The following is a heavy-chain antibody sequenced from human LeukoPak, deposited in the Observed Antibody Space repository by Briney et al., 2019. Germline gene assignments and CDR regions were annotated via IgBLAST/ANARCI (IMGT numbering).Heavy chain of an antibody. CDR3: AKNSGAGFYFYMDV. V-gene: IGHV3-23*01. J-gene: IGHJ6*03. CDR1: GFTFRNYA. CDR2: ISGSGGTT. Sequence: GGSLRLSCAASGFTFRNYAMRWVRQAPGKGLEWVSAISGSGGTTYYADSVKGRFTISRDNSKNTLYLQMNSLRAEDTALYHCAKNSGAGFYFYMDVWGKGTTVTISS. D-gene: IGHD3-10*01.